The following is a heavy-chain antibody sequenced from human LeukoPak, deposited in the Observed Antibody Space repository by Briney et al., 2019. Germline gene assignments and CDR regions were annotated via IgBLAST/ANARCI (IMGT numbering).Heavy chain of an antibody. Sequence: PSETLSLTCTVSGGSISSYYWSWIRQPPGKGLEWIGYIYYSGSTNYNPSLKSRVTISVDTSKNQFSLKLSSVTAADTAVYYCARHGNMYDDGSQLWFGELFPGYFDYWGQGTLVTVSS. J-gene: IGHJ4*02. CDR2: IYYSGST. V-gene: IGHV4-59*01. D-gene: IGHD3-10*01. CDR1: GGSISSYY. CDR3: ARHGNMYDDGSQLWFGELFPGYFDY.